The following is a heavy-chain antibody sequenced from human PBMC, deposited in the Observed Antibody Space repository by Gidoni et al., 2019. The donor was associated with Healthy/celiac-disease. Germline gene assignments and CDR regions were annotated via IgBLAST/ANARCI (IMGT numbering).Heavy chain of an antibody. Sequence: QVQLQQWGAGLLKPSETLSLTCAVYGGSFSGYSWSWIRQPPGKGLEWIGEINHSGSTNYNPSLKSRVTISVDTSKNQFSLKLSSVTAADTAVYYCASYYDSSGYYQLRAEYFQHWGQGTLVTVSS. V-gene: IGHV4-34*01. CDR2: INHSGST. J-gene: IGHJ1*01. CDR1: GGSFSGYS. CDR3: ASYYDSSGYYQLRAEYFQH. D-gene: IGHD3-22*01.